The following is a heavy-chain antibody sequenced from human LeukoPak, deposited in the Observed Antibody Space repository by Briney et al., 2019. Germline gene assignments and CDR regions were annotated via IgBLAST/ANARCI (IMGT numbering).Heavy chain of an antibody. Sequence: PSETLSLTCTVSGHSITSDYYWGWIRPRPGKGLEWIGSIYYSGSTSYNPSLNSRVTISVDRSKNQFSLNLTSVTAADTAVYYCAREITLIAVAAHFDSWGQGTLVTASS. D-gene: IGHD6-19*01. CDR2: IYYSGST. V-gene: IGHV4-38-2*02. CDR1: GHSITSDYY. J-gene: IGHJ4*02. CDR3: AREITLIAVAAHFDS.